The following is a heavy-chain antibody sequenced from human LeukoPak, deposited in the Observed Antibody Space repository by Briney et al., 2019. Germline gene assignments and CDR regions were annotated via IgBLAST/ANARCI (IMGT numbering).Heavy chain of an antibody. J-gene: IGHJ4*02. Sequence: SETLSLTCTVSGGSISSGDYYWSWIRQPPGKGLEWIGYIYYSGSTYYNPSLKSRVTISVDTSKNQFSLKLISVTAADTAVYYCARVERIAAPDYWGQGTLVTVSS. CDR3: ARVERIAAPDY. CDR1: GGSISSGDYY. V-gene: IGHV4-30-4*01. D-gene: IGHD6-6*01. CDR2: IYYSGST.